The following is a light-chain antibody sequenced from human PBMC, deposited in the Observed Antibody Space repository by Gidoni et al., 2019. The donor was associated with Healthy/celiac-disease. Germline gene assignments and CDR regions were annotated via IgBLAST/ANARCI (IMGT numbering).Light chain of an antibody. CDR2: KAS. V-gene: IGKV1-5*03. J-gene: IGKJ1*01. Sequence: DLQITQSPSTLSASVGDRVIITCRASQSISSWVAWYQQKPGKAPKLLIYKASSLESGVPSRFSGSGSGTEFTLTISSLQSDDFATYYCQQYNSYWTFGQGTKVEIK. CDR3: QQYNSYWT. CDR1: QSISSW.